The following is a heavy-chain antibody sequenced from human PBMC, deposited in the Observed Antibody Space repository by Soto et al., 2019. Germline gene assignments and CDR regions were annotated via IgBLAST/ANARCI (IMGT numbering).Heavy chain of an antibody. CDR3: PRLGDSNDYGMDV. CDR1: GYSFTSYW. CDR2: IYPGDSDT. J-gene: IGHJ6*02. Sequence: GAALKISWKASGYSFTSYWIGWVRQMPGKGLEWMGIIYPGDSDTKYSPSFQGQVTISADKSISTAYLQWSNLKASDTAMYYCPRLGDSNDYGMDVWGQGTTVTVSS. D-gene: IGHD6-13*01. V-gene: IGHV5-51*01.